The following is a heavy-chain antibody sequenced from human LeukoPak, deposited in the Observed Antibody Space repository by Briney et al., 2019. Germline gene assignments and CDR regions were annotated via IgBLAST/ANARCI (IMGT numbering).Heavy chain of an antibody. CDR1: GFTFDDYA. J-gene: IGHJ4*02. CDR3: AKDMGRGNIVVVPGLISGFDY. V-gene: IGHV3-9*01. D-gene: IGHD2-2*01. Sequence: PGRSLRLSCAASGFTFDDYAMHWVRQAPGKGLEWVSGIGWNSGSIGYADSVKGRFTTSRDNAKNSLYLQMNSLRAEDTALYYCAKDMGRGNIVVVPGLISGFDYWGQGTLVTVSS. CDR2: IGWNSGSI.